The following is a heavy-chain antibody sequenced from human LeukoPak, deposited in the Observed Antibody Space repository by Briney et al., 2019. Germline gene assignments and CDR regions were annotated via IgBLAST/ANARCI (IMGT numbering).Heavy chain of an antibody. CDR2: IYHSGST. V-gene: IGHV4-30-2*01. J-gene: IGHJ6*02. CDR3: AREGNSSSWYGFSWFDL. Sequence: PSETLSLTCTVSGGSISSGGYYWRWIRQPPGKGLEWIGYIYHSGSTYYNPSLKSRVTISVDRSKNQFSLKLSSVTAADTAVYYCAREGNSSSWYGFSWFDLWGQGTTVTVS. CDR1: GGSISSGGYY. D-gene: IGHD6-13*01.